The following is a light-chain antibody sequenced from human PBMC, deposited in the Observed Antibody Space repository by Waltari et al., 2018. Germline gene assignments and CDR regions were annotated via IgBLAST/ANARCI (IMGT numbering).Light chain of an antibody. V-gene: IGKV1-5*03. CDR1: QNIDSW. Sequence: ASVGDRVTITCRASQNIDSWLTWYQQKPGKAPNLLIYEASNLESGVPSRFSGSGSGTEFTLTISSLQPDDFATYYCQHYKNYPRTFGQGTEVEIK. J-gene: IGKJ1*01. CDR2: EAS. CDR3: QHYKNYPRT.